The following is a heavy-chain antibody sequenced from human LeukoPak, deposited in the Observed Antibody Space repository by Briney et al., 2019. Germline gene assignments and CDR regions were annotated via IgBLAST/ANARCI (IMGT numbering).Heavy chain of an antibody. CDR1: GYTFTSYD. CDR3: ACQIEVGATHRGFYYYMDV. J-gene: IGHJ6*03. V-gene: IGHV1-69*06. CDR2: IIPMFGTA. Sequence: GASVKVSCKASGYTFTSYDINWVRQAPGQGLEWMGGIIPMFGTANYAQKIQGRVTITADKSTSTAYMELSSLRSEDTAVYYCACQIEVGATHRGFYYYMDVWGKGTTVTVSS. D-gene: IGHD1-26*01.